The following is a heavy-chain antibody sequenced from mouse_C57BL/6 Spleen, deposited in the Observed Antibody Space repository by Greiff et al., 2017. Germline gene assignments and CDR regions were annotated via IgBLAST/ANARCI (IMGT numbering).Heavy chain of an antibody. CDR1: GFTFSSYG. CDR2: ISSGGSYT. D-gene: IGHD2-5*01. CDR3: ARQETYSNYGYFDV. J-gene: IGHJ1*03. V-gene: IGHV5-6*01. Sequence: DVHLVESGGDLVKPGGSLKLSCAASGFTFSSYGMSWVRQTPDKRLEWVATISSGGSYTYYPDSVKGRFTISRDNAKNTLYLQMSSLKSEDTAMYYCARQETYSNYGYFDVWGTGTTVTVAS.